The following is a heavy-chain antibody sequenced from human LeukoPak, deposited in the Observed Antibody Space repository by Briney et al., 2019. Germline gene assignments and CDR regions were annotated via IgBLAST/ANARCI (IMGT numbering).Heavy chain of an antibody. CDR1: GFTFSSYY. CDR2: IASDGSST. Sequence: GGSLRLSCAASGFTFSSYYMHWVRQVPGKGLVWVSRIASDGSSTSYADSVKGRFSISRFNAKETLYLQMNSLRVEDTAVYYCARGTDDIDIWGQGTLVTVSS. J-gene: IGHJ3*02. D-gene: IGHD3-9*01. V-gene: IGHV3-74*01. CDR3: ARGTDDIDI.